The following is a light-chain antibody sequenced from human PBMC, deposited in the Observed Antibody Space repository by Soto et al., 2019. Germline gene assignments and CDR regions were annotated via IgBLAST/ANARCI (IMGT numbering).Light chain of an antibody. CDR3: QHYNNLPLT. CDR1: QSVSSK. CDR2: DAS. J-gene: IGKJ4*01. Sequence: EMVMTQSPVTLSLSPGERATLSCRASQSVSSKLVWYQQKPGQAPRLLIYDASNRSTGVPARFSGSGSGTEFSLTISSLQSEDFAVYYCQHYNNLPLTFGGGTKVDIK. V-gene: IGKV3-15*01.